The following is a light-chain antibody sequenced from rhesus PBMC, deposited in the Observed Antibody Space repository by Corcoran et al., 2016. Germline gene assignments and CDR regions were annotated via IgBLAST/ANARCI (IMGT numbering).Light chain of an antibody. V-gene: IGKV1S14*01. Sequence: DIQMTQAPSSLSASLGDTVTLTCRASQDISNYLAWFQQKPGTAPKPLIYYASNLESGVPSRFSVSGAWREITLTSRSLQPEDFANYFCQQHNTDPRTFGQGTKVEIK. CDR3: QQHNTDPRT. CDR2: YAS. J-gene: IGKJ1*01. CDR1: QDISNY.